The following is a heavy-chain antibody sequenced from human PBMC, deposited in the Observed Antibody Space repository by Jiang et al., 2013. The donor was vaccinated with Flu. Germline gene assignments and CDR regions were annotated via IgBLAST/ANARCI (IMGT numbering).Heavy chain of an antibody. J-gene: IGHJ4*02. CDR2: SNPNSGGT. D-gene: IGHD6-6*01. V-gene: IGHV1-2*04. CDR3: ARVSRPGRSLPLDY. CDR1: GYVLTSYY. Sequence: GAEVKKPGASVTLSCKASGYVLTSYYIHWVRQAPGQGLEWMGVSNPNSGGTNYAQKFQGSVTMTRDTSISTVYMELSRLTSDDTAVYYCARVSRPGRSLPLDYWGQGTLVTVSS.